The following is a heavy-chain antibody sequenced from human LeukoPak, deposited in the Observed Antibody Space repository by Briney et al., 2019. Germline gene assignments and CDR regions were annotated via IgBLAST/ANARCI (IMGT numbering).Heavy chain of an antibody. CDR1: GFTFSDYY. D-gene: IGHD1-1*01. V-gene: IGHV3-11*01. Sequence: GGSLRLSCAASGFTFSDYYMSWIRQAPGKGLEWVSYISSSGSTIYYADSVKGRFTISRDNAKNSLYLQMNSLRAEDTAMYYCASHRRPYYYGMDVWGQGTTVTVSS. CDR2: ISSSGSTI. J-gene: IGHJ6*02. CDR3: ASHRRPYYYGMDV.